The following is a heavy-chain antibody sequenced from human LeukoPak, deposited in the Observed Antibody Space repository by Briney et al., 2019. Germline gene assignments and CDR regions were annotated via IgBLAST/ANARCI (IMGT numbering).Heavy chain of an antibody. CDR2: VNPNSGVT. CDR3: ARHLALAGTPFAY. Sequence: GVSVTVSCTASGYTFTGYYLHWVRQAPGQGLQWMGWVNPNSGVTNYAQKFQGRVTMTSDTSISTGYMELRRLRYAAPSVHHCARHLALAGTPFAYWGQGTLVTVSS. J-gene: IGHJ4*02. CDR1: GYTFTGYY. V-gene: IGHV1-2*02. D-gene: IGHD6-19*01.